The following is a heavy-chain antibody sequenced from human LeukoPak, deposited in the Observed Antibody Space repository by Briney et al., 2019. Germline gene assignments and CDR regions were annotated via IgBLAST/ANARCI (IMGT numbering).Heavy chain of an antibody. CDR2: INPNSGGT. V-gene: IGHV1-2*06. CDR3: ARGYSSFDY. D-gene: IGHD6-13*01. J-gene: IGHJ4*02. CDR1: GYTFTDYY. Sequence: ASVKVSCKAFGYTFTDYYIHWVRQAPGQGLEWMGRINPNSGGTNSAQKFQGRVTMTRDTSISTAYMELSRLRSDDTAVYYCARGYSSFDYWGQGTLVTVSS.